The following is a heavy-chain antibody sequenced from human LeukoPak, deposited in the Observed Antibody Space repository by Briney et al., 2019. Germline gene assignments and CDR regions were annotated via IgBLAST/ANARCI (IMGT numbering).Heavy chain of an antibody. D-gene: IGHD4-17*01. Sequence: PGGSLRLSCAASGFTFSSYSMNWVRQAPGKGLEWVSYISSGSNIYYADSVKGRFTISRDNAKNSLYLQMNSLRDEDTAVYYCARDYGCNYWGQGTPVTVSS. CDR3: ARDYGCNY. V-gene: IGHV3-48*02. CDR2: ISSGSNI. CDR1: GFTFSSYS. J-gene: IGHJ4*02.